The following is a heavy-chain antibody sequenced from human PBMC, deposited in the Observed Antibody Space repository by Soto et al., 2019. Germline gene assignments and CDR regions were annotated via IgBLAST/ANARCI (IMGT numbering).Heavy chain of an antibody. J-gene: IGHJ4*02. CDR2: INAGNGNT. V-gene: IGHV1-3*05. D-gene: IGHD5-12*01. CDR3: ARVSGYYFLDY. Sequence: QVQLVQSGAEEKKPGASVKVSCKASGYTFTNYAMHWVRQAPGQRLEWMGWINAGNGNTKYSQKFQGRGTITSDTCASTAYMERSSLRSEDTAVYYCARVSGYYFLDYWGQGTVVTVSS. CDR1: GYTFTNYA.